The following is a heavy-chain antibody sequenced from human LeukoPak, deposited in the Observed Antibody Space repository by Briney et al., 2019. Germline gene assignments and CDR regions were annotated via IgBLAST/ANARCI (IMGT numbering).Heavy chain of an antibody. CDR1: GYTFTGYY. Sequence: ASVKVSCKASGYTFTGYYMHWVRQAPGQGLGWMGWINPNSGGTNYAQKFQGRVTMTRDTSISTAYMELSRLRSDDTAVYYCARDSQIQLWLNYWGQGTLVTVSS. CDR2: INPNSGGT. J-gene: IGHJ4*02. V-gene: IGHV1-2*02. D-gene: IGHD5-18*01. CDR3: ARDSQIQLWLNY.